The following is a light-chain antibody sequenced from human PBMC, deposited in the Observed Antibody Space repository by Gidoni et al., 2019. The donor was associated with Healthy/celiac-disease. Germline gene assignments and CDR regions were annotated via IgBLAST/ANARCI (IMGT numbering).Light chain of an antibody. J-gene: IGKJ3*01. CDR2: KAS. CDR3: QQYNSYQFT. V-gene: IGKV1-5*03. Sequence: DIQITQSPSTLSASVGDRVTITCRASQSISSWLAWYQQKPGKAPKLLIYKASSLESGVPSRFSGSGSGTEFTLTISSLQPDDFATYYCQQYNSYQFTFGPGTKVDIK. CDR1: QSISSW.